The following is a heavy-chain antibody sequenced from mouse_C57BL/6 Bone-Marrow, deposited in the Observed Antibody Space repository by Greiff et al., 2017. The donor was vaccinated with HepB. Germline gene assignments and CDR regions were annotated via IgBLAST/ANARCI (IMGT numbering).Heavy chain of an antibody. Sequence: VQLVESGPGLVQPSQSLSITCTVSGFSLTSYGVHWVRQSPGKGLEWLGVIWSGGSTDYNAAFISRLSISKDNSKSQVFFKMNSLQADDTAIYYCAIPYYRDYWYFDVWGTGTTVTVSS. V-gene: IGHV2-2*01. CDR2: IWSGGST. J-gene: IGHJ1*03. CDR1: GFSLTSYG. D-gene: IGHD1-1*01. CDR3: AIPYYRDYWYFDV.